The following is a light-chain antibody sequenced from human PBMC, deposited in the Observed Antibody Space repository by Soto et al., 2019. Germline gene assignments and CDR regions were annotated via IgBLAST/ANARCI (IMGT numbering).Light chain of an antibody. CDR2: DVN. J-gene: IGLJ2*01. V-gene: IGLV2-8*01. Sequence: QSAPTQPPSASGSPGQSVTISCTGTSRDVGAYNYVSWYQQHPGKAPKVIIYDVNKRPSGVPDRFSGSKSGITASLTVSGLQTEDEADYYCGSHAGSSAVFGGGTKVTVL. CDR3: GSHAGSSAV. CDR1: SRDVGAYNY.